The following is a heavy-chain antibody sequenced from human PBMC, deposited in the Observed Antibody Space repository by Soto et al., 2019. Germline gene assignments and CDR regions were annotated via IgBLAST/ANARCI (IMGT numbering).Heavy chain of an antibody. J-gene: IGHJ5*02. CDR3: ARYGSGSSVWFDP. D-gene: IGHD3-10*01. V-gene: IGHV4-59*01. CDR1: GGSISSYY. Sequence: QVQLQESGPGLVKPSETLSLTCTVSGGSISSYYWSWIRQPPGKGLEWIGYIYYSGSTNYNPSLMRRVTISVDTPKNQFSLKLSSVTAADTAVYYCARYGSGSSVWFDPWGQGTLVTVSS. CDR2: IYYSGST.